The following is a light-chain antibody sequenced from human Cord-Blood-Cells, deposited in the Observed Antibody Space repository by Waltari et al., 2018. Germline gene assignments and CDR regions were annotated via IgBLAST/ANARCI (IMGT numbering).Light chain of an antibody. Sequence: DIQMTQSPSSLSASVGDRVTITCRASQSISSYLNWYQQKPGKAPKLLIYAASSLQSGVPSRFSGSGSGTDFTLTISSRQPEDFATYDCQQSYSTPRFTFGPGTKVDIK. CDR2: AAS. V-gene: IGKV1-39*01. J-gene: IGKJ3*01. CDR3: QQSYSTPRFT. CDR1: QSISSY.